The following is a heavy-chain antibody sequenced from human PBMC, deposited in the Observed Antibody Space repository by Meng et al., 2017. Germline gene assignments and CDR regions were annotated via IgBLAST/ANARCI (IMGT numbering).Heavy chain of an antibody. CDR2: SSAYNGNT. V-gene: IGHV1-18*01. CDR1: GYICTSDG. D-gene: IGHD6-6*01. Sequence: VQRVSSGAEVKSPGAYGKVSCKGSGYICTSDGISWVRQATGQGLEWMGWSSAYNGNTNYAQKIQGRVTMTTDTSTSTAYMELRSLRSNATAVYYCARLLRPYSSSSNFDYWGQGTLVTVSS. J-gene: IGHJ4*02. CDR3: ARLLRPYSSSSNFDY.